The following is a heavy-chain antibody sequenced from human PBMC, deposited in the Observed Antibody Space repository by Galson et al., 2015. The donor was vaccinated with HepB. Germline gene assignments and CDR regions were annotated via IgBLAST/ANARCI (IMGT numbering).Heavy chain of an antibody. CDR1: GFPFSRYG. J-gene: IGHJ3*02. CDR3: AIAYEMDTLFLGYDAFDI. Sequence: SLRLSCAVSGFPFSRYGMSWVRQAPGKGLEWVSGTSGSGGSTYYTDSVKGRFTISRDKSKNTLYLQMNSLRADDTAVYYCAIAYEMDTLFLGYDAFDIRGQGTMVTVSS. D-gene: IGHD5-24*01. CDR2: TSGSGGST. V-gene: IGHV3-23*01.